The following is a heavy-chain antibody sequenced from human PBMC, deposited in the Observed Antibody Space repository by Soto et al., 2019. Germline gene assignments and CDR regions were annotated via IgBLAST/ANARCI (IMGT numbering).Heavy chain of an antibody. CDR1: GFTFSSYG. CDR2: IWYDGSNK. CDR3: ARDQFGSGSPSDY. J-gene: IGHJ4*02. Sequence: QVQLVESGGGVVQPGRSLRLSCAASGFTFSSYGMHWVRQAPGKGLEWVAVIWYDGSNKYYADSVKGRFTISRDNSKNTLYLQMISLRAEDTAVYYCARDQFGSGSPSDYWGQGTLVTVSS. V-gene: IGHV3-33*01. D-gene: IGHD3-10*01.